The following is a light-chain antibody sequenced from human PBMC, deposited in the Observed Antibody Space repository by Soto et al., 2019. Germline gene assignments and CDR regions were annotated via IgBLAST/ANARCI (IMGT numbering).Light chain of an antibody. V-gene: IGKV1-27*01. J-gene: IGKJ1*01. Sequence: DMQMTQSPSSLSASVGDRVTITCRASHGISNYLAWYQQKPGKVPQLLIYAASTLHSGVPSRFSGSGSGTDFTLTISSLQPEDVATYFCQKYDSPPPTFGQGTKVEIK. CDR1: HGISNY. CDR2: AAS. CDR3: QKYDSPPPT.